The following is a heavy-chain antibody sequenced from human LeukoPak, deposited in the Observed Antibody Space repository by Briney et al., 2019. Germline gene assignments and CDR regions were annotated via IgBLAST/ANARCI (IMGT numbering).Heavy chain of an antibody. CDR3: ASNLYSSGYNFDQ. J-gene: IGHJ4*02. CDR2: IYPGDSDT. V-gene: IGHV5-51*01. D-gene: IGHD3-22*01. Sequence: GESLKISCKGFGYTFTTSWIGWVRQMPGKGLEWMGIIYPGDSDTRYSPSFQGQVTISVDKSISSAYQQWSSLKASDSAMYYCASNLYSSGYNFDQWGQGTLVTVSS. CDR1: GYTFTTSW.